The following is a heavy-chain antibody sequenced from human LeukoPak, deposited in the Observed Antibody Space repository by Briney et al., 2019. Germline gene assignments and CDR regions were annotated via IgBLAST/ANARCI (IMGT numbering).Heavy chain of an antibody. CDR2: INPKSGVT. CDR3: ARDLGVAVRPFSLFY. J-gene: IGHJ4*02. CDR1: GYTFTGYC. V-gene: IGHV1-2*02. Sequence: ASVKVSCKAAGYTFTGYCMHCVRQAPGQGPEWMAWINPKSGVTNYAQKFQGRVTMTRDTSISTAYIEFGSLRSDDTAMYYCARDLGVAVRPFSLFYWGQGTLVTVSS. D-gene: IGHD6-6*01.